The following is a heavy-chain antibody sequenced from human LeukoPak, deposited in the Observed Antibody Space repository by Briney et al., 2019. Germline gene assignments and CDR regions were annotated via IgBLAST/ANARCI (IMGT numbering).Heavy chain of an antibody. CDR1: GGSISSGGYY. D-gene: IGHD2-2*01. Sequence: SQTLSLTCTVSGGSISSGGYYWSWIRQHPGKGLEWIGYIYYSGSTYHNPSLKSRVTTSVDTSKNQFSLKLSSVTAADTAVYYCARGSPHIVVVPAGYYYYYGMDVWGKGTTVTVSS. V-gene: IGHV4-31*03. CDR3: ARGSPHIVVVPAGYYYYYGMDV. J-gene: IGHJ6*04. CDR2: IYYSGST.